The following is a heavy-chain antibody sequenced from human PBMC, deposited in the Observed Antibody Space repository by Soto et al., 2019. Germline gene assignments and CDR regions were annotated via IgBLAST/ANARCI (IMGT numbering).Heavy chain of an antibody. CDR3: ARDLGGSGSYYLYYYYYGMDV. J-gene: IGHJ6*02. CDR1: GGSISSYY. CDR2: IYTSGST. D-gene: IGHD3-10*01. Sequence: SETLSLTCTVSGGSISSYYWSWIRQPAGKGLEWIGRIYTSGSTNYNPSLKSRVTMSVDTSKNQFSLKLSSVTAADTAVYYCARDLGGSGSYYLYYYYYGMDVWGQGTTVTVSS. V-gene: IGHV4-4*07.